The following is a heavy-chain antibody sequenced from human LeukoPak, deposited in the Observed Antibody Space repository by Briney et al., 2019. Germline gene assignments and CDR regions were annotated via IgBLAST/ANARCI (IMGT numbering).Heavy chain of an antibody. CDR1: GFTFSSYG. Sequence: GGSLRLSCAASGFTFSSYGMHWVRQAPGKGLEWVAVISYDGSNKYYADSVKGRFTISRDNSKNTLYLQMNSLRAEDTAVYYCAKDGHIMATSYFDYWGQGTLVTVSS. V-gene: IGHV3-30*18. D-gene: IGHD5-12*01. CDR3: AKDGHIMATSYFDY. J-gene: IGHJ4*02. CDR2: ISYDGSNK.